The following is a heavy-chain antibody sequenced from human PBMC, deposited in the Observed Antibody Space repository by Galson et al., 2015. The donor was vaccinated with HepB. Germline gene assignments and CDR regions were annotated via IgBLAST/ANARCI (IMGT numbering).Heavy chain of an antibody. CDR1: GYTFTGYY. CDR2: INPNSGGT. J-gene: IGHJ5*02. V-gene: IGHV1-2*02. CDR3: ARDFSTYSNLPLNWFDP. Sequence: SVKVSCKASGYTFTGYYMHWVRQAPGQGLEWMGWINPNSGGTNYAQKFQGRVTMTRDTSISTAYMELSRLRSDDTAVYYCARDFSTYSNLPLNWFDPWGQGTLVTVSS. D-gene: IGHD4-11*01.